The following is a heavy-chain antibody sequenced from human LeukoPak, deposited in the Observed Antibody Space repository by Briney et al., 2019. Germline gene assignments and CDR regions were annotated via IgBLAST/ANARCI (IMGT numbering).Heavy chain of an antibody. Sequence: SETLSLTCSVSGDSVTSYYWNWIRQPPGKGLEWIGYIHDSGRTNYNPSLKSRVTISVDTSKNQFSLKLCSVTAADTAVYHCARGRGSGSSPGTYWGQGTLVTVSS. D-gene: IGHD1-26*01. J-gene: IGHJ4*02. CDR2: IHDSGRT. CDR3: ARGRGSGSSPGTY. V-gene: IGHV4-59*02. CDR1: GDSVTSYY.